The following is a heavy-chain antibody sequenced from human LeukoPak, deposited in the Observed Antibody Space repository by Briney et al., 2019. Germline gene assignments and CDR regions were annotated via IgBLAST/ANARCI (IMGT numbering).Heavy chain of an antibody. CDR3: ASAPAGDAFDI. D-gene: IGHD2-2*01. CDR2: IYYSGST. CDR1: GGSISSYY. V-gene: IGHV4-59*01. J-gene: IGHJ3*02. Sequence: SETLSLTCTVSGGSISSYYWSWIRQPPGKGLEWIGYIYYSGSTNYNPSLKSRVTISVDTSKNQFSLKLSSVTAADTAVYYCASAPAGDAFDIWGQGTMVTVSS.